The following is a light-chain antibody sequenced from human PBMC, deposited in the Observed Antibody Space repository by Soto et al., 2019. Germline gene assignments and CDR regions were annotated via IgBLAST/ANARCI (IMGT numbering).Light chain of an antibody. CDR3: AAWDDSLSVLYV. CDR1: SSNIGSNY. Sequence: VLNQPPSASGTTGQRVTISCSGSSSNIGSNYVYWYQQLPGTAPKLLIYRNNQRPSGVPDRFSGSKSGTSASLAISGLRSEDEADYYCAAWDDSLSVLYVFGTGTKVTVL. CDR2: RNN. J-gene: IGLJ1*01. V-gene: IGLV1-47*01.